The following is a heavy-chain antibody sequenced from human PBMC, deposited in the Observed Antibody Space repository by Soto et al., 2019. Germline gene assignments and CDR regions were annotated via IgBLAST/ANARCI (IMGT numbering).Heavy chain of an antibody. CDR3: ARVGQLVDYYYYYGMDV. J-gene: IGHJ6*02. D-gene: IGHD6-13*01. CDR2: IYPGDSDT. V-gene: IGHV5-51*01. Sequence: GESLKISGKGLGYTFTDYWISWVRQMPGKGLEWMGIIYPGDSDTRYSPSFQGQVTISADKSISTAYLQWSSLKASDTAMYYCARVGQLVDYYYYYGMDVWGQGTTVTVSS. CDR1: GYTFTDYW.